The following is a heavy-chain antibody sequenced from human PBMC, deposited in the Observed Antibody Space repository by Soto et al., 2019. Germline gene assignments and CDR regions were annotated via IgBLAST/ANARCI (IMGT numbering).Heavy chain of an antibody. V-gene: IGHV1-18*01. CDR2: ISTYNGNT. J-gene: IGHJ6*02. Sequence: ASVKVSCKASGYTFTSYDISWVRQAPGQGLEWMGWISTYNGNTNYAQKLQGRVTMTTDTSTSTAYMELRSLRSDDTAVYYCARGYSYGNYYYNMDVWGQGTTVTRLL. D-gene: IGHD5-18*01. CDR1: GYTFTSYD. CDR3: ARGYSYGNYYYNMDV.